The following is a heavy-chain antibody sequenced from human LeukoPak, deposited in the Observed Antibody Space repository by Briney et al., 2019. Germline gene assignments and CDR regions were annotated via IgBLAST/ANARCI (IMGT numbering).Heavy chain of an antibody. D-gene: IGHD1-14*01. CDR3: ARHEPPGARRHLDY. V-gene: IGHV4-4*09. CDR2: IHTSGST. J-gene: IGHJ4*02. Sequence: PSETLSLTCTVSGGSISGYYWSWIRQPPGKGLEWIGYIHTSGSTNYNPSLNSRVTISVDTSKNQLSLRLSSVTAADTAVYYCARHEPPGARRHLDYWGQGTLVTASS. CDR1: GGSISGYY.